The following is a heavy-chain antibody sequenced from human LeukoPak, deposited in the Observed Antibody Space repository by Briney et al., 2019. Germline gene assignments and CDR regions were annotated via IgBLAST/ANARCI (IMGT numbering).Heavy chain of an antibody. D-gene: IGHD2-2*01. J-gene: IGHJ4*02. CDR2: ISSSSRTK. V-gene: IGHV3-48*01. Sequence: GGSLRLSCAASGFNFSRHTMNWVRQAPGKGLEWVSYISSSSRTKYYADSVKGRFTISRDNAKNSLYLQMNSLRAEDTAVYYCAKDAGIVVVPAATDYWGQGTLVTVSS. CDR1: GFNFSRHT. CDR3: AKDAGIVVVPAATDY.